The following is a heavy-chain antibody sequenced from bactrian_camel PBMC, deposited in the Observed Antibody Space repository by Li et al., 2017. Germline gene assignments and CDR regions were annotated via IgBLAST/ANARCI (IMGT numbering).Heavy chain of an antibody. J-gene: IGHJ4*01. CDR3: AASSFRIAALESPFEPSFLCRF. Sequence: VESGGGSVQAGGSLRLSCAASGNSYCMGWFRQSPGKEREGVAVITRIHGGTEYADSVKGRFIISRDNSKMTWSLQMNSLKPEDSATYYCAASSFRIAALESPFEPSFLCRFWGQGTQVTV. CDR2: ITRIHGGT. V-gene: IGHV3-3*01. CDR1: GNSYC. D-gene: IGHD1*01.